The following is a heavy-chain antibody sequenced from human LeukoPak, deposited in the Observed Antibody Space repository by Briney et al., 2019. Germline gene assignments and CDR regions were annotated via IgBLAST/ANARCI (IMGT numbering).Heavy chain of an antibody. V-gene: IGHV3-74*01. CDR3: TRNPDGRNWFDP. CDR2: ISDESST. D-gene: IGHD1-14*01. Sequence: GGSLRLSCAASGFTFSHHWMHWVRQAPGKGLVWVSHISDESSTTYAGSVKGRFTISRDNRKNTLYLQMNSLRVEDTAMYYCTRNPDGRNWFDPWGQGTLVTVSS. CDR1: GFTFSHHW. J-gene: IGHJ5*02.